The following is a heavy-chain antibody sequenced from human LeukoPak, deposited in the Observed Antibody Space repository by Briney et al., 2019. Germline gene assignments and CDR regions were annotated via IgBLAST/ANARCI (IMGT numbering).Heavy chain of an antibody. V-gene: IGHV3-21*01. CDR1: GFTCSDYS. CDR2: ISGSSSHI. CDR3: ARELTTVTTQGMDV. J-gene: IGHJ6*02. Sequence: PRGSLRLSCAASGFTCSDYSMHWVRPAPGKGLEWVSSISGSSSHIYYADSVKGRFTISRDNAKNSLNLQMNSLRGEDTAVYYCARELTTVTTQGMDVWGQGTTVTVSS. D-gene: IGHD4-11*01.